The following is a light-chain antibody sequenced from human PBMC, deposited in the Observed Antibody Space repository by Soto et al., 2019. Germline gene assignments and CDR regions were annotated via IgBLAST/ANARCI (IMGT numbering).Light chain of an antibody. CDR2: DNN. CDR1: SSNIENNS. V-gene: IGLV1-51*01. CDR3: GTCDSSLSAGV. J-gene: IGLJ2*01. Sequence: QSVLTQPPSVSAAPGQTVTISCSGSSSNIENNSVSWYQQFPGTAPKLLIYDNNKRPSGIPDRFSGSKSGTSATLGITGLQTGDEADYYCGTCDSSLSAGVFGGGTKLTVL.